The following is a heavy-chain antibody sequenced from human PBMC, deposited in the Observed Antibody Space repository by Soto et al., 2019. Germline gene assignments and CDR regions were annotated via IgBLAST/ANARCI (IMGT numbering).Heavy chain of an antibody. CDR2: ISSSGSTI. CDR1: GLTSRDYN. V-gene: IGHV3-11*01. CDR3: ARVVGATTDDAFDI. J-gene: IGHJ3*02. Sequence: GGSLKLSGAASGLTSRDYNMSWFGQAQGKGLEWVSYISSSGSTIYYADSVKGRFTISRDNAKNSLYLQMNSLRAEDTAVYYCARVVGATTDDAFDIWGQGTMVTVSS. D-gene: IGHD1-26*01.